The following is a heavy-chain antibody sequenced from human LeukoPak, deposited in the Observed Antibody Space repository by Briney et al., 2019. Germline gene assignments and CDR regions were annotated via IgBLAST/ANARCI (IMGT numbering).Heavy chain of an antibody. Sequence: SETLSLTCAVYGGSFSGYYWSWIRQPLGKGLEWIGEINHSGSTNYNPSLKSRVTISVDTSKNQFSLKLSSVTAADTAVYYCARGVPGNYYYFDYWGQGTLVTVSS. V-gene: IGHV4-34*01. CDR2: INHSGST. CDR1: GGSFSGYY. J-gene: IGHJ4*02. CDR3: ARGVPGNYYYFDY. D-gene: IGHD4-11*01.